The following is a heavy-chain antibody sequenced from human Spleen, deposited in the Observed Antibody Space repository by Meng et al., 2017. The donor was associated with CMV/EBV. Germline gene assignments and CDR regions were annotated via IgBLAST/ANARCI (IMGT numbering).Heavy chain of an antibody. CDR1: GTYDRYA. CDR3: ARVPTPYYYDSGGPFDY. CDR2: ISEILATP. Sequence: GTYDRYAVNWVRQARGQGIGWMGGISEILATPHYAQDFQSRLTITSDGSATTAYMELRSLNSEDTAVYYCARVPTPYYYDSGGPFDYWGQGTLVTVSS. J-gene: IGHJ4*02. V-gene: IGHV1-69*01. D-gene: IGHD3-22*01.